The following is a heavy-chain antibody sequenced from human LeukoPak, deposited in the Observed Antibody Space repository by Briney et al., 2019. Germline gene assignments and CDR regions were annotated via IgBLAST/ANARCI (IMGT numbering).Heavy chain of an antibody. V-gene: IGHV3-23*01. CDR1: VFTFSSYA. CDR2: MIDSGDIT. CDR3: AKLGGQEGYNYYVGV. D-gene: IGHD3-16*01. Sequence: PGGSLRLSCEASVFTFSSYAMSCVRQAPGRGREWVSRMIDSGDITYYANSVKGRFTISRDNSNNTLYLQMNSPRAENTAVYYCAKLGGQEGYNYYVGVWGKGTTVAVSS. J-gene: IGHJ6*03.